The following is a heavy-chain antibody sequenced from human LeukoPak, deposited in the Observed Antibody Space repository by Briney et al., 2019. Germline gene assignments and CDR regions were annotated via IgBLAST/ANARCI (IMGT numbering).Heavy chain of an antibody. V-gene: IGHV3-21*01. Sequence: GGSLRLSCAASGFTFSSYSMNWVRQAPGKGLEWVSSISSSSSYIYYADSVKGRFTISRDNAKNSLYLQMNSLRAEDTAVYYCATGSMVAGTDYWGQGTLVTVSS. CDR1: GFTFSSYS. CDR3: ATGSMVAGTDY. J-gene: IGHJ4*02. CDR2: ISSSSSYI. D-gene: IGHD6-19*01.